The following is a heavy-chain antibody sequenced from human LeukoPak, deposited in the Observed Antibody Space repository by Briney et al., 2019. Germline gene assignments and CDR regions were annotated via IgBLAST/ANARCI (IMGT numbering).Heavy chain of an antibody. D-gene: IGHD3-16*01. J-gene: IGHJ3*02. Sequence: ASVKVSRKASGYTFTSYGISWVRQAPGQGLEWMGWISAYNGNTNYAQKLQGRVTMTTDTSTSTAYMELRSLRSDDTAVYYCATGRTGENAFDIWGQGTMVTVSS. CDR1: GYTFTSYG. CDR3: ATGRTGENAFDI. CDR2: ISAYNGNT. V-gene: IGHV1-18*01.